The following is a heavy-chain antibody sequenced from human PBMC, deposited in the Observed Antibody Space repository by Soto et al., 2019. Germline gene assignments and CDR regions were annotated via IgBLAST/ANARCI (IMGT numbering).Heavy chain of an antibody. CDR1: GGSISSYY. V-gene: IGHV4-59*08. Sequence: SETLSLTCTVSGGSISSYYWSWIRQPPGKGLEWIGYIYYSGGTNYNPSLESRVTISVDTSKNQFSLKLSSVTAADTAVYYCARAATTRDMDVWGKGTTVTVSS. J-gene: IGHJ6*03. D-gene: IGHD4-4*01. CDR3: ARAATTRDMDV. CDR2: IYYSGGT.